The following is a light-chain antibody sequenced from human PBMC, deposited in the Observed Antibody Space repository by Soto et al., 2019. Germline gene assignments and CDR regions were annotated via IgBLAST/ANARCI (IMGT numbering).Light chain of an antibody. J-gene: IGLJ3*02. V-gene: IGLV2-18*02. CDR3: SSYTTIRTLV. CDR1: SSDVGSFNR. Sequence: QSALTQPPFVSGSPGQSVTISCAGTSSDVGSFNRVSWYQQPPGTAPRLMIYEVIYRPSGVPDRFAGSKSGNTASLTISGLQAEDEADYYCSSYTTIRTLVFGGGTKLTVL. CDR2: EVI.